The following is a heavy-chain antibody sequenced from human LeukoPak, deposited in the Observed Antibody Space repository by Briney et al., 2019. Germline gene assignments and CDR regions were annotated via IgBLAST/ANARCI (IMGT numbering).Heavy chain of an antibody. CDR1: GFTFSSYA. D-gene: IGHD2-2*01. Sequence: AGGSLRLSCAASGFTFSSYAMSWVRQAPGKGLEWVSAISGSGGSTYCADSVKGRFTISRDNSKNTLYLQMNSLRAEDTAVYYCAKDLRYCSSTSCYHPTDYWGQGTLVTVSS. V-gene: IGHV3-23*01. CDR3: AKDLRYCSSTSCYHPTDY. J-gene: IGHJ4*02. CDR2: ISGSGGST.